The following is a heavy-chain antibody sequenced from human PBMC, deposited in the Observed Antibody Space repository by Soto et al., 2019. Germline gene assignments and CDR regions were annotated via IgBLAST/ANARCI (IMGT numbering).Heavy chain of an antibody. D-gene: IGHD6-19*01. V-gene: IGHV3-23*01. J-gene: IGHJ4*02. CDR3: AKDLSSGWYRDLGY. Sequence: EVQLLESGGGLVQPGGSLRLSCAASGFTFSDYAMTWVRQAPGKGLEWVSGISRPGDSTYYAGSVRGRFTISRDNSKNTLYLQMNSLRAEDTAVYYCAKDLSSGWYRDLGYWGQGTLVAVSS. CDR1: GFTFSDYA. CDR2: ISRPGDST.